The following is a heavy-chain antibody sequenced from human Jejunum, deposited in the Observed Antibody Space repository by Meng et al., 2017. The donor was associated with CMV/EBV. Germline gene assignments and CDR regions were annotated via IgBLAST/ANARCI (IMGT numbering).Heavy chain of an antibody. Sequence: SGRPFSSYAIDWVRQAPGQALEWMGGIIPIYRSANYAQKFQGRVTITTDESTSTAYMELSSLTSEATAVYYCARDGREGYNYPYYFDYWGQGTLVTVSS. CDR2: IIPIYRSA. D-gene: IGHD5-24*01. CDR3: ARDGREGYNYPYYFDY. J-gene: IGHJ4*02. V-gene: IGHV1-69*05. CDR1: GRPFSSYA.